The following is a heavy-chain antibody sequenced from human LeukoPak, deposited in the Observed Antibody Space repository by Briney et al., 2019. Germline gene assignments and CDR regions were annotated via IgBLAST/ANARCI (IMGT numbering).Heavy chain of an antibody. CDR1: GGSISSGGYY. CDR2: IYYSGST. D-gene: IGHD3-10*01. CDR3: ARAGSLVTPPPL. V-gene: IGHV4-61*08. Sequence: PSETLSLTCTVSGGSISSGGYYWSWIRQHPGTGLEWIGYIYYSGSTNYNPSLKSRVTISVDTSKNQISLKLTSVTAADTAVYYCARAGSLVTPPPLWGQGTLVTVSS. J-gene: IGHJ4*02.